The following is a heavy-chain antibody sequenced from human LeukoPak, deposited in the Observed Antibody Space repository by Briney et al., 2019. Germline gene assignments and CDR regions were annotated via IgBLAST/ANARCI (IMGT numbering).Heavy chain of an antibody. CDR3: AKGGDGEYYDYMDG. D-gene: IGHD4-17*01. CDR2: IRYDATEK. V-gene: IGHV3-30*02. CDR1: GFIFSDYG. J-gene: IGHJ6*03. Sequence: GGSLRLSCAASGFIFSDYGMHWVRQAPGKGLEWVAFIRYDATEKYYVDSVKGRFTISRDNSKNSLYLQMNSLRPEDTAVYCCAKGGDGEYYDYMDGWGKGTTVTVSS.